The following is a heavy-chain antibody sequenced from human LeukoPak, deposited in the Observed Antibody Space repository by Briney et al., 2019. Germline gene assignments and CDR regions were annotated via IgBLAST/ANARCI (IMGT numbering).Heavy chain of an antibody. CDR1: GYTFTSYG. CDR2: ISAYNGNT. Sequence: GASVKVSCKASGYTFTSYGISWVRRAPGQGLEWMGWISAYNGNTNYAQKLQGRVTMTTDTSTSTAYMELRSLRSDDTAVYYCARVPFYYYDSSGYSDYWGQGTLVTVSS. J-gene: IGHJ4*02. D-gene: IGHD3-22*01. V-gene: IGHV1-18*01. CDR3: ARVPFYYYDSSGYSDY.